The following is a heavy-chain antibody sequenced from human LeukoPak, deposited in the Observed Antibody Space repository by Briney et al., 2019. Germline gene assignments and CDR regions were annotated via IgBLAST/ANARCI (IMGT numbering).Heavy chain of an antibody. Sequence: GGSLRLSCAASGFIFSSYAMSWVRQAPGRGLGWVSTIIGSGGSTYYADSVKGRFTISRDNSKNTLYLQMNSLRAEDTAVYYCAKIHDFWSGYSDYWGQGTLVTVSS. D-gene: IGHD3-3*01. J-gene: IGHJ4*02. CDR2: IIGSGGST. CDR3: AKIHDFWSGYSDY. CDR1: GFIFSSYA. V-gene: IGHV3-23*01.